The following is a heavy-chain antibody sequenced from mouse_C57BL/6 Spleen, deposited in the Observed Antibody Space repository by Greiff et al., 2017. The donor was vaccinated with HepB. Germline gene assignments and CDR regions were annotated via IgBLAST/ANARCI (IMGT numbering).Heavy chain of an antibody. CDR2: IDPNSGGT. Sequence: QVHVKQPGAELVKPGASVKLSCKASGYTFTSYWMHWVKQRPGRGLEWIGRIDPNSGGTKYNEKFKSKATLTVDKPSSTAYMQLSSLTSEDSAVYYCARSGYYGSSYEFAYWGQGTLVTVSA. CDR1: GYTFTSYW. CDR3: ARSGYYGSSYEFAY. J-gene: IGHJ3*01. V-gene: IGHV1-72*01. D-gene: IGHD1-1*01.